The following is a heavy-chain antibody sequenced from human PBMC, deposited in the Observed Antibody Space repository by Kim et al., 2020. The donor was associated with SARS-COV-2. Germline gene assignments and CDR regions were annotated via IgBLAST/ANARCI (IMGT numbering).Heavy chain of an antibody. CDR2: IRSKAYGGTT. CDR3: TREWLYSSSSPPPLSVYYYYGMDV. J-gene: IGHJ6*02. V-gene: IGHV3-49*03. CDR1: GFTFGDYA. Sequence: GGSLRLSCTASGFTFGDYAMSWFRQAPGKGLEWVGFIRSKAYGGTTEYAASVKGRFTISRDDSKSIAYLQMNSLKTEDTAVYYCTREWLYSSSSPPPLSVYYYYGMDVWGQGTTVTVSS. D-gene: IGHD6-6*01.